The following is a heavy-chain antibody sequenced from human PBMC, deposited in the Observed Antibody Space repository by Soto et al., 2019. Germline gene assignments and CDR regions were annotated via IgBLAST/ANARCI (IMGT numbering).Heavy chain of an antibody. V-gene: IGHV3-30*18. CDR2: ISYDGSNK. D-gene: IGHD3-16*01. CDR3: AKGISHYDYVWGHHYGMDV. Sequence: QMQLVESGGGVVQPGRSLRLSCAASGFTFSSYGMHWVRQAPGKGLEWVAVISYDGSNKYYADSVKGRFTISRDNSKNTLYLQINSLRAEDTAVYYCAKGISHYDYVWGHHYGMDVWGQGTTVTVSS. J-gene: IGHJ6*02. CDR1: GFTFSSYG.